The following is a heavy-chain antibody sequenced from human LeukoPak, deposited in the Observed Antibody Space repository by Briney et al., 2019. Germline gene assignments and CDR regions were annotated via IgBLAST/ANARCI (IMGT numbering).Heavy chain of an antibody. D-gene: IGHD3-10*01. CDR3: ARQTRDGSGSRGYSFDF. CDR2: MYPGDSDT. V-gene: IGHV5-51*01. CDR1: GYIFTNNW. J-gene: IGHJ4*02. Sequence: GESLKIPCKGSGYIFTNNWIGWVRQMPGKGLEWMGIMYPGDSDTRYSPSFEGQVTISADKSISTAYLQWSSLKASDTAMYYCARQTRDGSGSRGYSFDFWGQGTLVTVSS.